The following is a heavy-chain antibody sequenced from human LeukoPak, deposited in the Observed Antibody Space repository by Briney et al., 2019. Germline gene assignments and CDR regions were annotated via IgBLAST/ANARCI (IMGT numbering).Heavy chain of an antibody. D-gene: IGHD2-2*01. CDR1: GDSISSGGYS. Sequence: PSQTLSLTCTVSGDSISSGGYSWSWIRQHPGKGLEWIGYIYYSGSTYYNPSLKNRITLSVDTSKNQFSLNLSSVTAADTAVYYCARYCSSTFCRWFDPWAREPWSPSPQ. CDR2: IYYSGST. J-gene: IGHJ5*02. V-gene: IGHV4-31*03. CDR3: ARYCSSTFCRWFDP.